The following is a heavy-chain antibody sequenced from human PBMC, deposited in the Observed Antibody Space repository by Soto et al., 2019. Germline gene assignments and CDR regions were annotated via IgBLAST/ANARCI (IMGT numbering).Heavy chain of an antibody. CDR1: GFTFSYG. D-gene: IGHD2-15*01. CDR2: ISYDSSNK. Sequence: VQLLESGGGLIQPGGSLRLSCAASGFTFSYGIHWLRQAPGKGLEWVAYISYDSSNKFYGDSVKGPFTISRDNSKNTQFLQMKSLRAADTAGYSCAKLVIGYCSGNTCDDYWGQGTLVAVSS. V-gene: IGHV3-30*18. CDR3: AKLVIGYCSGNTCDDY. J-gene: IGHJ4*02.